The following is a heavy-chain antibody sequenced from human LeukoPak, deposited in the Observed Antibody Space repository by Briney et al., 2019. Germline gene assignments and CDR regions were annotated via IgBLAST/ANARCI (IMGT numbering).Heavy chain of an antibody. CDR2: IYYTGGT. CDR1: GGSITSSSYY. J-gene: IGHJ4*02. D-gene: IGHD3-22*01. Sequence: SETLSLTCSVSGGSITSSSYYWGWIRQPPEKGLEWIGSIYYTGGTNYSPSLKSRVTMFVDTSKNQFSSKLSSVTAADTAVYYCAREPAGDSSGYFGYWGQGTLVTVSS. V-gene: IGHV4-39*02. CDR3: AREPAGDSSGYFGY.